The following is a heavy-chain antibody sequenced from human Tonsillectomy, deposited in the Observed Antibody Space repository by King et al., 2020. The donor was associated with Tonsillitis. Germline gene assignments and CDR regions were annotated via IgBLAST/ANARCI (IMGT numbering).Heavy chain of an antibody. J-gene: IGHJ4*02. D-gene: IGHD3-9*01. V-gene: IGHV3-30-3*01. CDR1: GFTFSSYA. Sequence: VQLVESGGGVVQPGRSLRLSCAASGFTFSSYAMHWVRQAPGKGLEWVAVISYDGSNKYYADSVKGRFTISRDNSKNTLYLQMNSLRAEDTAVYYCARDFDRYFDYWGQGTLVTVSS. CDR2: ISYDGSNK. CDR3: ARDFDRYFDY.